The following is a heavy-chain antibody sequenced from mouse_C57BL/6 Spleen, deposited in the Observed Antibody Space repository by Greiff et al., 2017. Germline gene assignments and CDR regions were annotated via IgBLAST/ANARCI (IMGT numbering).Heavy chain of an antibody. CDR3: ARSGGTGIRYFDV. CDR2: IYPGDGDT. Sequence: QVQLQQSGAELVKPGASVKISCKASGYAFSSYWMNWVKQRPGKGLEWIGQIYPGDGDTNYNGKFKGKATLTADNSSSTAYMQLSSLTSEDSAVYFCARSGGTGIRYFDVWGTGTTVTVSS. J-gene: IGHJ1*03. CDR1: GYAFSSYW. D-gene: IGHD4-1*01. V-gene: IGHV1-80*01.